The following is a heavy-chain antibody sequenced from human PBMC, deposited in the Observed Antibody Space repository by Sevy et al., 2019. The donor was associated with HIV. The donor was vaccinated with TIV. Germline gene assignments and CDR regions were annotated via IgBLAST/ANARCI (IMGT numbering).Heavy chain of an antibody. Sequence: WGSLRLSCAASGFTFSNYWMSWVRQAPGKGLECVANINQDGSEKYYLDSVKGRFIVSRDNAKNSLYLQMNSLRAEDSAVYYRAREQITGSKPYYFDSWGQGTLVTVSS. CDR3: AREQITGSKPYYFDS. D-gene: IGHD1-7*01. J-gene: IGHJ4*02. CDR1: GFTFSNYW. CDR2: INQDGSEK. V-gene: IGHV3-7*01.